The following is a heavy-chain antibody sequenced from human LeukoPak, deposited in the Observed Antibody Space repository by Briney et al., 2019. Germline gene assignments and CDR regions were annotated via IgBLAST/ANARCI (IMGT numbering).Heavy chain of an antibody. D-gene: IGHD3-9*01. Sequence: SETLSLTCTVSGGSISSGSYYWSWIRQPAGKGLEWIGRIYSRGGTDYNPSLKSRVTISLDTSKNQFSLKLSSVTAADTAVYYCAREDDILTAYVDAFDIWGQGTVVAVSS. J-gene: IGHJ3*02. V-gene: IGHV4-61*02. CDR1: GGSISSGSYY. CDR3: AREDDILTAYVDAFDI. CDR2: IYSRGGT.